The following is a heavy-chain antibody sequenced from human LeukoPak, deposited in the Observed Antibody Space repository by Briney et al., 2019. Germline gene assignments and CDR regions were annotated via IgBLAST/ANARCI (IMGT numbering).Heavy chain of an antibody. J-gene: IGHJ6*02. D-gene: IGHD4-23*01. Sequence: PGGSLRLSCAASGFTFSSYAMSWVRQAPGKGLEWVSAISGSGDSTHYADSVKGRFTISRDNSKNTLYLQMNSLRAEDTAVYYYAKGQGSNIYYYYGMDVWGQGTTVTVSS. CDR1: GFTFSSYA. CDR3: AKGQGSNIYYYYGMDV. CDR2: ISGSGDST. V-gene: IGHV3-23*01.